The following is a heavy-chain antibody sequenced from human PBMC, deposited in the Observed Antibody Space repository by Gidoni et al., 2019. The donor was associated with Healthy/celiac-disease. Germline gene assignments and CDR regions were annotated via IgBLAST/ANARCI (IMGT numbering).Heavy chain of an antibody. D-gene: IGHD3-16*01. CDR1: GFTFSSYS. CDR3: ASVTFGGGTD. V-gene: IGHV3-21*01. J-gene: IGHJ4*02. CDR2: ISSSSSYI. Sequence: EVQLVESGGGLVKPGGSLRLSCAASGFTFSSYSRNWVRQAPGKGLEWVSSISSSSSYIYYADSVKGRFTISRDNAKNSLYLQMNSLRAEDTAVYYCASVTFGGGTDWGQGTLVTVSS.